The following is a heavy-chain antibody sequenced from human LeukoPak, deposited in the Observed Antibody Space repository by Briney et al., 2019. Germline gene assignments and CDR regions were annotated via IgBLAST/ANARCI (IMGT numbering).Heavy chain of an antibody. J-gene: IGHJ4*02. D-gene: IGHD3-10*01. V-gene: IGHV4-34*01. Sequence: SETLSLTCAVYGGSFSGYYWSWIRQPPGKGLEWIGEINHSGSTNYSPSLKSRVTISVDTSKNQFSLKLSSVTAADTAVYYCARAPAGVTMVRGVIDYWGQGTLVTVSS. CDR3: ARAPAGVTMVRGVIDY. CDR2: INHSGST. CDR1: GGSFSGYY.